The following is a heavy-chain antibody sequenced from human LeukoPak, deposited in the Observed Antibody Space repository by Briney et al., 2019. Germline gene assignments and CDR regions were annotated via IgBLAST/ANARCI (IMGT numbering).Heavy chain of an antibody. CDR1: GFTLSRHG. CDR2: INHNGNVN. D-gene: IGHD3-16*01. J-gene: IGHJ6*02. Sequence: GGSLRLSCAPSGFTLSRHGMHWARQAPGKGLEWVASINHNGNVNYYVDSVKGRFTISRDNAKNSLYLQMSNLRAEDTAVYFCARGGGLDVWGQGATVTVSS. V-gene: IGHV3-7*03. CDR3: ARGGGLDV.